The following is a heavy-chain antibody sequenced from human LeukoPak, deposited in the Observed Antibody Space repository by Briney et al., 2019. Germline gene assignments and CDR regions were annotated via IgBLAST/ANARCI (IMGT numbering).Heavy chain of an antibody. CDR1: SGSITSYY. J-gene: IGHJ3*02. CDR3: ATLWRLGASTGEAFDI. Sequence: AETLSLTCSVSSGSITSYYWSWLRQPPGKGLEWIGYIYYSGSTNYNPSVKSRVTMSVDTSKNQFSLKLNSVTAADTAVYYCATLWRLGASTGEAFDIWGQGTMVTVSS. V-gene: IGHV4-59*01. CDR2: IYYSGST. D-gene: IGHD1-26*01.